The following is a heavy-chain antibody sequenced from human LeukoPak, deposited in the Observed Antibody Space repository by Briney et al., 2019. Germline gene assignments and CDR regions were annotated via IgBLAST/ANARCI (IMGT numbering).Heavy chain of an antibody. Sequence: ASVKVSCKASGGTFSSYAISWVRQAPGQGLEWMGGIIPIFGTANYAQKFQGRVTITADESTSTAYMELSSLRSEDTAVYYCARGHYDILTGYYSIDYRGQGTLVTVSS. D-gene: IGHD3-9*01. J-gene: IGHJ4*02. V-gene: IGHV1-69*13. CDR3: ARGHYDILTGYYSIDY. CDR1: GGTFSSYA. CDR2: IIPIFGTA.